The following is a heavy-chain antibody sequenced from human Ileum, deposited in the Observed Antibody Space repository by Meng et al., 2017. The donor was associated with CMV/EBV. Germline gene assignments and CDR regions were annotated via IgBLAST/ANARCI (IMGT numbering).Heavy chain of an antibody. V-gene: IGHV4-4*07. CDR3: ATTYSDADWNFDY. D-gene: IGHD1-26*01. CDR2: IYTTGNI. J-gene: IGHJ4*02. Sequence: LQESGPGPVKPSGPLSPPCTVSADSLSRYSWHWIRQPAGKGLEWIGRIYTTGNIKYNPSLMSRVTMSLDTSKSQFSLNLRSLTAADTAVYYCATTYSDADWNFDYWGQGTLVTVSS. CDR1: ADSLSRYS.